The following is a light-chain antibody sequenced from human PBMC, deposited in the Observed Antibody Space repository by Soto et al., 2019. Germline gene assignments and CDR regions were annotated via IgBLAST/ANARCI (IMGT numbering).Light chain of an antibody. CDR1: QDIKEY. CDR3: QQSVNLPT. J-gene: IGKJ4*01. Sequence: DIQKTQSPSSLSASVGDRVTITCQASQDIKEYLNWYQQKPGKAPKLLIHDASKLETGVPSRFSGSGSGTYFAFTISSLQPEDIATYYCQQSVNLPTFGGGTKVEIK. CDR2: DAS. V-gene: IGKV1-33*01.